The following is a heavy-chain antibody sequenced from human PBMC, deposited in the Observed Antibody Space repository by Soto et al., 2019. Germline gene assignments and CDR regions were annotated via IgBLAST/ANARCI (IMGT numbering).Heavy chain of an antibody. V-gene: IGHV4-30-4*08. CDR1: GASIGSGDDY. D-gene: IGHD2-2*01. CDR3: AKYQPPEFDP. Sequence: PSETLSLTCSASGASIGSGDDYWTWIRQSPGKGLEWIGYISDSGSTFYNPSLRSRLTIALDTSKNHFSLKLNSVTAADTAVYYCAKYQPPEFDPWGQGSPVTVSS. J-gene: IGHJ5*02. CDR2: ISDSGST.